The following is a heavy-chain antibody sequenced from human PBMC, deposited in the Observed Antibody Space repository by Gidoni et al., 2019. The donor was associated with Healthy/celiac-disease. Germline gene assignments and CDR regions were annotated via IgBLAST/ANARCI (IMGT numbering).Heavy chain of an antibody. V-gene: IGHV3-11*05. CDR1: GFTFSDYY. CDR3: ARGRHGSGSPRKSNFDY. D-gene: IGHD3-10*01. J-gene: IGHJ4*02. Sequence: QVQLVESGGGLVKPGGSLRRSCAASGFTFSDYYMSWLRQAPGKGLEWVSYISSSSSYTNYADSVKGRFTISRDNAKNSLYLQMNSLRAEDTAVYYCARGRHGSGSPRKSNFDYWGQGTLVTVSS. CDR2: ISSSSSYT.